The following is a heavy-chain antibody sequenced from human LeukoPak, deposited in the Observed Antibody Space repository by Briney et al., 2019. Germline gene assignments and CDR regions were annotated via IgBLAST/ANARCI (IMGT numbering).Heavy chain of an antibody. J-gene: IGHJ4*02. V-gene: IGHV3-23*01. CDR3: AKGRPYSSGPSVIEY. D-gene: IGHD6-19*01. CDR1: GFTFSSYA. Sequence: PGGSLRLSCAASGFTFSSYAMSWVRQAPGKWLEWVAVISNDGGTIYYADSVKGRFTISRDSSKDTSYLQINSLRAEDTAVYYCAKGRPYSSGPSVIEYWGQGTLVTVSS. CDR2: ISNDGGTI.